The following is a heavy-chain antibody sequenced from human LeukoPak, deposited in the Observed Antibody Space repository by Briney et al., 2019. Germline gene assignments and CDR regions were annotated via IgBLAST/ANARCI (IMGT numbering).Heavy chain of an antibody. D-gene: IGHD2-15*01. CDR3: ATREGYCSGGSCYYWFDP. Sequence: SVKVSCKTSGYTFTSYGISWVRQAPGQGLEWMGRIIPILGIANYAQKFQGRVTITADKSTSTAYMELSSLRSEDTAVYYCATREGYCSGGSCYYWFDPWGQGTLVTVSS. CDR1: GYTFTSYG. J-gene: IGHJ5*02. CDR2: IIPILGIA. V-gene: IGHV1-69*04.